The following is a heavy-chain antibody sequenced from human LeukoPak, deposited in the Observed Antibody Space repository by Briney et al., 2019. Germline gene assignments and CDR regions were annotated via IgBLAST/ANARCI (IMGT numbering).Heavy chain of an antibody. V-gene: IGHV4-39*01. J-gene: IGHJ4*02. CDR1: GGSISSSSYY. Sequence: PSETLSLTCTVSGGSISSSSYYWGWIRQPPGKGLEWIGSIYYSGSTYYNPSLKSRVTISVDTSKNQFSLKLSSVTAADTAVYDCARQDYDSSGYYSLNYFDYWGQGTLVTVSS. D-gene: IGHD3-22*01. CDR2: IYYSGST. CDR3: ARQDYDSSGYYSLNYFDY.